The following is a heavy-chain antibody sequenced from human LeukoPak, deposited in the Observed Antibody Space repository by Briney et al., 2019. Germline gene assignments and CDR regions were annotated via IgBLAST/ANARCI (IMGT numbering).Heavy chain of an antibody. Sequence: PGGSLRLSCAASGFTFSSYSMNWVRQAPGKGLEWVSAISGSGGSTYYADSVKGRFTISRDNSKNTLYLQMNSLRAEDTAVYYCAKVSLYDWNDPRIWFDPWGQGTLVTVSS. D-gene: IGHD1-1*01. V-gene: IGHV3-23*01. CDR2: ISGSGGST. J-gene: IGHJ5*02. CDR3: AKVSLYDWNDPRIWFDP. CDR1: GFTFSSYS.